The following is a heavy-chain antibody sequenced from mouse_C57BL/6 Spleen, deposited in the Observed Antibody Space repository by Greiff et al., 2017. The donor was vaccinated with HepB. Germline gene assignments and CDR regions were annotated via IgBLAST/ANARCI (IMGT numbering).Heavy chain of an antibody. CDR2: ISSGGSYT. CDR3: ARHGPLWQYYFDY. J-gene: IGHJ2*01. D-gene: IGHD1-1*02. V-gene: IGHV5-6*01. Sequence: EVQVVESGGDLVKPGGSLKLSCAASGFTFSSYCMSWVRQTPDKRLEWVATISSGGSYTYYPESVKGRFTISRDNTKNTLYLQMSSLKSEDTAMYYCARHGPLWQYYFDYWGQGTTLTVSS. CDR1: GFTFSSYC.